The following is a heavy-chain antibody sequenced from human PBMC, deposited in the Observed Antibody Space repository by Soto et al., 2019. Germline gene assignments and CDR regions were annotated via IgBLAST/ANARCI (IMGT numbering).Heavy chain of an antibody. CDR1: GYTFTSYG. CDR2: ISAYNGNT. J-gene: IGHJ4*02. D-gene: IGHD4-17*01. CDR3: ESGDDYGHFDY. Sequence: GASVKVSCKASGYTFTSYGISWVRQAPGQGLEWMGWISAYNGNTNYAQKLQGRVTMTTDNAKNTLYLQMSSLRAEDTAVYYCESGDDYGHFDYWGQGTLVTAPQ. V-gene: IGHV1-18*01.